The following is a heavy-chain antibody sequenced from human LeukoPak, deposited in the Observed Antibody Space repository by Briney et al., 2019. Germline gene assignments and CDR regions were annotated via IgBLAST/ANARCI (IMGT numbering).Heavy chain of an antibody. CDR1: GFTFSSYG. V-gene: IGHV3-33*01. CDR3: ARDTDGDYEVY. J-gene: IGHJ4*02. D-gene: IGHD4-17*01. CDR2: IWYDGSNK. Sequence: GGSLRLSCAASGFTFSSYGMHWVRQAPGKGLEWVAVIWYDGSNKYYADSVKGRFTISRDNSKNTLYLQMNSLRLEDTAVYYCARDTDGDYEVYWGQGTLVTVSS.